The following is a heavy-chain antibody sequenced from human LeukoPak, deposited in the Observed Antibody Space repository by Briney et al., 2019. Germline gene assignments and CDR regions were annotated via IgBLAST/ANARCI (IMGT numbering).Heavy chain of an antibody. CDR3: ARGEEDYYKGAFDI. V-gene: IGHV1-69*13. D-gene: IGHD3-10*01. Sequence: GASVKVSCKASGGTFSSYAISWVRQAPGQGLEWMGGIIPIFGTANYAQKFQGRVTITADESTSTAYMELSSLRSEDTAVYYCARGEEDYYKGAFDIWGQGTMVTVSS. CDR2: IIPIFGTA. CDR1: GGTFSSYA. J-gene: IGHJ3*02.